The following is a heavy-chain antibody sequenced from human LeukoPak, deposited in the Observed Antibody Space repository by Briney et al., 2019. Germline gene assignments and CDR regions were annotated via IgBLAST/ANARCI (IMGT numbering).Heavy chain of an antibody. D-gene: IGHD6-13*01. CDR3: ATGIAAAGGVFDY. CDR1: GYTLTELS. Sequence: ASVKVSCKVSGYTLTELSMHWVRQAPGKGLEWRGGFDPEDGETIYAQKFQGRVTMTEDTSTDTAYMELSSLRSEDTAVYYCATGIAAAGGVFDYWGQGTLVTVSS. CDR2: FDPEDGET. J-gene: IGHJ4*02. V-gene: IGHV1-24*01.